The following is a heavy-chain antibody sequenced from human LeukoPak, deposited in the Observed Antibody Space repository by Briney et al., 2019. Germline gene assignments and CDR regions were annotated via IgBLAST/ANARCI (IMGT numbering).Heavy chain of an antibody. CDR1: GEFFSGYY. CDR3: ARWKRRWLQLGDWFDP. D-gene: IGHD5-24*01. J-gene: IGHJ5*02. Sequence: SETLSLTCAVYGEFFSGYYWSWIRQPPGKGLEWIGEINHSGSTNYNPSLKSRVAISVDTSKNQFSLKLSSVTAADTAVYYCARWKRRWLQLGDWFDPWGQGTLVTVSS. V-gene: IGHV4-34*01. CDR2: INHSGST.